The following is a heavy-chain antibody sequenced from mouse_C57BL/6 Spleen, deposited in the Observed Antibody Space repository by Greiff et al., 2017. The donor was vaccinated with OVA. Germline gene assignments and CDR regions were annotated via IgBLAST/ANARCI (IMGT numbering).Heavy chain of an antibody. D-gene: IGHD1-1*01. CDR3: ARATTVVATDY. V-gene: IGHV1-52*01. CDR2: IDPSDSDT. Sequence: VQLQQPGAELVRPGSSVKLSCKASGYTFTSYWMHWVKQRPIQGLEWIGNIDPSDSDTPYNQKFKDKATLTVDKSSSTAYMQLSSLTSEDSAVYYCARATTVVATDYWGQGTTLTVSS. CDR1: GYTFTSYW. J-gene: IGHJ2*01.